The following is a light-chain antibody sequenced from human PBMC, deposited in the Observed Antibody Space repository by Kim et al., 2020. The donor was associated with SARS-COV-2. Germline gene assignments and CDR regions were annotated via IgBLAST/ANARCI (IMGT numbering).Light chain of an antibody. J-gene: IGLJ1*01. V-gene: IGLV1-47*01. CDR3: AAWDDSLSVHYV. CDR2: ENY. CDR1: RSNIGSNY. Sequence: ELTQPPSASGTPGQRVTISCSGSRSNIGSNYVYWYQQLPGAAPKLLIYENYQRPSGVPDRFSGSKSDTSASLAISGLRSEDEADYYCAAWDDSLSVHYVFGTGTKVTVL.